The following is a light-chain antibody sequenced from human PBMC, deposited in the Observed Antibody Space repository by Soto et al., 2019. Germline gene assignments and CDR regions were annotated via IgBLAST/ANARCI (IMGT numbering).Light chain of an antibody. V-gene: IGLV4-60*02. J-gene: IGLJ3*02. CDR2: LEGSGSY. CDR1: SGHSSYI. Sequence: QSVLTQSSSASASLGSSVKLTCTLSSGHSSYIIAWHQQQPGKAPRYLMKLEGSGSYNKGSGVPDRFSGSSSGADRYLTISNLQFVDEADYYCETWDSNTRVFGGGTKLTAL. CDR3: ETWDSNTRV.